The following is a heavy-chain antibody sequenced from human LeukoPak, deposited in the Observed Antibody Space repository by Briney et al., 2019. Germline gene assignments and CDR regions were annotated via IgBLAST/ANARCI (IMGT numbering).Heavy chain of an antibody. D-gene: IGHD6-13*01. CDR2: IYYSGTT. CDR3: ARHGGAAAAIDY. CDR1: GGFVSSSSYY. J-gene: IGHJ4*02. Sequence: SETLSLTCTVSGGFVSSSSYYWGWIRQPPGKGLEWIGSIYYSGTTYYIPSLRSRITISVDTSKNQFSLKLNSVTAADTAVYYCARHGGAAAAIDYWGQGTLVTVSS. V-gene: IGHV4-39*01.